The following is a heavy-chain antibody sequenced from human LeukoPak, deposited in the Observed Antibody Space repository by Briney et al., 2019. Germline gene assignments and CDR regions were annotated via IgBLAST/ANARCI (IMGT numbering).Heavy chain of an antibody. CDR1: GGSISSYY. J-gene: IGHJ5*02. CDR2: IYYSGST. D-gene: IGHD3-22*01. Sequence: SETLSLTCTVSGGSISSYYWSWIRQPPGKGLEWIGYIYYSGSTNYNPSLKSRVTISVDTSKNQFSLKLSSVTAADTAVYYCARDSHVDYDSSGSNWFDPWGQGTLVTVSS. V-gene: IGHV4-59*01. CDR3: ARDSHVDYDSSGSNWFDP.